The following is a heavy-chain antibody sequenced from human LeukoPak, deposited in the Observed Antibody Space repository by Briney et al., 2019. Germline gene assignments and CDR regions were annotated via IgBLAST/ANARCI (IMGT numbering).Heavy chain of an antibody. CDR2: INTDGSST. Sequence: GGSLRLSCAASGFTFSSYWMHWVRQAPGKGLVWVSRINTDGSSTSYADSVKGRFTISRDNAKNTLYLQMNSLRAEDTAVYYCARDSSGWYGGVDYWGQGTLVTVSS. D-gene: IGHD6-19*01. J-gene: IGHJ4*02. CDR3: ARDSSGWYGGVDY. CDR1: GFTFSSYW. V-gene: IGHV3-74*01.